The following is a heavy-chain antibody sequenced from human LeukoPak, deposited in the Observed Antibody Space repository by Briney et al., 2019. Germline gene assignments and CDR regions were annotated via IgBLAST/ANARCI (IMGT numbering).Heavy chain of an antibody. V-gene: IGHV4-61*05. Sequence: PSDTLSLTCTVSGGSISSSSYYWSWIRQPPGKGLDWIGYISYSGTTNYNASLKSRVTISVDTSKIQFSLRLSSLTAADTAIYYCARRSPSGYYFDYWGQGTLVTVSS. D-gene: IGHD3-22*01. CDR3: ARRSPSGYYFDY. J-gene: IGHJ4*02. CDR2: ISYSGTT. CDR1: GGSISSSSYY.